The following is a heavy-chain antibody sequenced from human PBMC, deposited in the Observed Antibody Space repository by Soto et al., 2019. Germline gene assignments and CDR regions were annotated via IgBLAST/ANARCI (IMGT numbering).Heavy chain of an antibody. CDR3: AKDDMIVVVEAYAFDI. CDR2: ISGTSDPI. D-gene: IGHD3-22*01. V-gene: IGHV3-11*01. Sequence: GGSLRLSCAVSGFTVSSNYMSWIRQVPGKGLEWVAYISGTSDPIPYADSVKGRFTISRDNAKNSLYLQMNSLRAEDTAVYYCAKDDMIVVVEAYAFDIWGQGTMVTVSS. CDR1: GFTVSSNY. J-gene: IGHJ3*02.